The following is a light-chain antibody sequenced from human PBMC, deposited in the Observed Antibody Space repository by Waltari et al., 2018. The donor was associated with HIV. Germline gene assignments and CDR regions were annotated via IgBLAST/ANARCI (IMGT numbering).Light chain of an antibody. CDR1: NSNLGAGYD. V-gene: IGLV1-40*01. J-gene: IGLJ3*02. CDR2: GDS. Sequence: SVLTQPPSLSGAPGQWVTISCPGNNSNLGAGYDVHWYRQLPGAAPELVVYGDSIRPLGVPDRFSGSKSGTSASLAINGLQTEDEGDYYCQSYDSSLSGLWVFGGGTRLTVL. CDR3: QSYDSSLSGLWV.